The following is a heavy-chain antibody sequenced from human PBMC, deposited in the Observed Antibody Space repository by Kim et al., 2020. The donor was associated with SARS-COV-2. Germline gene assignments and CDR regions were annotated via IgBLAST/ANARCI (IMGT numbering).Heavy chain of an antibody. CDR1: EFTFRSYA. V-gene: IGHV3-23*01. J-gene: IGHJ4*02. CDR2: ISGSGSST. Sequence: GGSLRLSCEAPEFTFRSYAMSWVRQAPGKGLEWVSGISGSGSSTYYADSMKGRFTISRDNSKNTVNLQMNSLRAEDTAVYFCARQIAAWRYFDSWGQGTLVTVSS. CDR3: ARQIAAWRYFDS. D-gene: IGHD6-13*01.